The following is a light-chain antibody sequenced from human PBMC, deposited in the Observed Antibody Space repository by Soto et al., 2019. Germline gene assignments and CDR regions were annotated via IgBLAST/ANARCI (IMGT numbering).Light chain of an antibody. CDR1: QDINNY. V-gene: IGKV1-33*01. CDR3: QQYDTLPLT. J-gene: IGKJ4*01. Sequence: DIPMTQSPSSLSASVGDRVTITCQARQDINNYLNWYQQKPGQAPKLLIYDASDLETGVPSRFSASGTGTDFTVTISNVQPEDTATYYCQQYDTLPLTFGGGTRLEIK. CDR2: DAS.